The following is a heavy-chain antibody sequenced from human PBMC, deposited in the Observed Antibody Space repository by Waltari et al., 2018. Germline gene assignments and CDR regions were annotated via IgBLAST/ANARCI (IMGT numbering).Heavy chain of an antibody. CDR3: ARDPRSSRYYYYGMDV. J-gene: IGHJ6*02. D-gene: IGHD6-6*01. CDR2: IYSGGST. Sequence: EVQLVETGGGLIQPGGSLRLSCAASGFTVSSNYMSWVRQAPGKGRGWGSGIYSGGSTDYADSVKGRFTISRDNSKNTLYLQMNSLRAEDTAVYYCARDPRSSRYYYYGMDVWGQGTTVTVSS. CDR1: GFTVSSNY. V-gene: IGHV3-53*02.